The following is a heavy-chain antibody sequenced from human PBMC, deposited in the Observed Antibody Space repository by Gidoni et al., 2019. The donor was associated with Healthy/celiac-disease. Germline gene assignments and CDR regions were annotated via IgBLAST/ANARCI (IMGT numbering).Heavy chain of an antibody. J-gene: IGHJ3*02. CDR2: IYYSGST. Sequence: QLQLQESGPGLVKPSETLSLTCTVSGGSISSSSYYWGWIRQPPGKGLEWIGSIYYSGSTYYNPSLKSRVTISVDTSKNQFSLKLSSVTAADTAVYYCARGGYYYGSGPHDAFDIWGQGTMVTVSS. CDR3: ARGGYYYGSGPHDAFDI. D-gene: IGHD3-10*01. V-gene: IGHV4-39*01. CDR1: GGSISSSSYY.